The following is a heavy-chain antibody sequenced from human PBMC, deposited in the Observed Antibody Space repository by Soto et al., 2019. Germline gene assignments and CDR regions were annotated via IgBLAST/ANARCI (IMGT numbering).Heavy chain of an antibody. CDR1: GFTFSDYY. Sequence: QVQLVESGGGLVKPGGSLRLSCAASGFTFSDYYMSWIRQAPGKGLEWVSYISSSGSTIYYADSVKGRFTISRDNAKNSLYLQMNSLRAVDTAVYYCARDLALDDTVVPSRYFDYWGQGTLVTVSS. D-gene: IGHD2-15*01. J-gene: IGHJ4*02. CDR3: ARDLALDDTVVPSRYFDY. V-gene: IGHV3-11*01. CDR2: ISSSGSTI.